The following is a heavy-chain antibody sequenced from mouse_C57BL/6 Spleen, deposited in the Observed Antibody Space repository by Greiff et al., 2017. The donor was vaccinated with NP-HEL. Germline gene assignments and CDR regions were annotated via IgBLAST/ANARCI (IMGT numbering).Heavy chain of an antibody. Sequence: EVKLVESGEGLVKPGGSLKLSCAASGFTFSSYAMSWVRQTPEKRLEWVAYISSGGDYIYYADTVKGRFTISRDNARNTLYLQMSSLKSEDTAMYYCTREGNYGSSYDYWGQGTTLTVSS. J-gene: IGHJ2*01. CDR2: ISSGGDYI. CDR3: TREGNYGSSYDY. D-gene: IGHD1-1*01. V-gene: IGHV5-9-1*02. CDR1: GFTFSSYA.